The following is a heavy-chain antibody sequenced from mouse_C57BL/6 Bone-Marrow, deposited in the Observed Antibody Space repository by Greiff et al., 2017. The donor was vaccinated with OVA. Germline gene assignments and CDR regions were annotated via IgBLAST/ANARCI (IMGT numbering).Heavy chain of an antibody. V-gene: IGHV3-6*01. J-gene: IGHJ2*01. CDR3: AREVYYYGKDY. CDR1: GYSITSGYY. CDR2: ISYDGSN. D-gene: IGHD1-1*01. Sequence: EVQLQQSGPGLVKPSQSLSLTCSVPGYSITSGYYWNWIRQFPGNKLEWMGYISYDGSNNYNPSLKNRISITRDTSKNQFFLKLNSVTTEDTATYYCAREVYYYGKDYWGQGTTLTVSS.